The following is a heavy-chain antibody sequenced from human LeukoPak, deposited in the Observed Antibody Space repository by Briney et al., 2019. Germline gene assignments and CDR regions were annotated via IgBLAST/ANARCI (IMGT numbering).Heavy chain of an antibody. D-gene: IGHD3-22*01. CDR1: GGSISSGSYY. CDR3: ARQYYYDSSGRYFDY. CDR2: IYTSGST. V-gene: IGHV4-61*02. Sequence: SETLSLTCTVSGGSISSGSYYWSWIRQPAGKGLEWIGRIYTSGSTNYNPSLKSRVTISVDTSKNQFSLKLSSVTAADTAVYYCARQYYYDSSGRYFDYWGQGTLVTVSS. J-gene: IGHJ4*02.